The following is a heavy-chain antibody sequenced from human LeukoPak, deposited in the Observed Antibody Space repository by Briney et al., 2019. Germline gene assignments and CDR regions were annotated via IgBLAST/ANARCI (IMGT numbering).Heavy chain of an antibody. Sequence: SETLSLTCTVSGGSISSYYWSWIRQPPGKGLEWIGYIYYSGSTNYNPSLKSRVTLSVDTSKNQFSLKLTSVTAADTAVYYCARGPNTYPPLDYYYMDVWGRGTTVTVSS. V-gene: IGHV4-59*08. CDR3: ARGPNTYPPLDYYYMDV. CDR2: IYYSGST. CDR1: GGSISSYY. J-gene: IGHJ6*03.